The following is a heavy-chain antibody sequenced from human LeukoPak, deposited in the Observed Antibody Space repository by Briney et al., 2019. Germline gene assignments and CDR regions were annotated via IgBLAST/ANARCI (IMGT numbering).Heavy chain of an antibody. CDR1: GYTFTGYY. CDR3: ARAYTIAASRRDIDV. D-gene: IGHD2-21*01. Sequence: GASVKVSCKASGYTFTGYYIHWVRQAPGQGLEWMGWINPNSGDTNYPQKFQGRVTMTRDTSISTAYMELSRLRSDDTAVYYCARAYTIAASRRDIDVWGKRTTVTVSS. J-gene: IGHJ6*04. V-gene: IGHV1-2*02. CDR2: INPNSGDT.